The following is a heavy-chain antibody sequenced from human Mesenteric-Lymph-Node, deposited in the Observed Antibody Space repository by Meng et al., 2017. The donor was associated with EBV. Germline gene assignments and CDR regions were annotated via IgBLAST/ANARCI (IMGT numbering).Heavy chain of an antibody. D-gene: IGHD1-26*01. V-gene: IGHV4-4*02. CDR3: ARDRGWELLDY. J-gene: IGHJ4*02. CDR2: IFYSGST. CDR1: GGSISSSNW. Sequence: QGQLQESGPGLVKPSGTLSLTCAVSGGSISSSNWWSWVRQPPGKGLEWIGSIFYSGSTFDNPSLKSRVTISVDTSKNQFSLELRSMTPADTAVYYCARDRGWELLDYWGQGTLVTVSS.